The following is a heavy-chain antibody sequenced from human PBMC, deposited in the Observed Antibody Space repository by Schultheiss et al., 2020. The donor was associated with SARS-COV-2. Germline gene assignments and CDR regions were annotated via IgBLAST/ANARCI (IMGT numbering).Heavy chain of an antibody. CDR1: GFTFSNYS. D-gene: IGHD3-10*01. J-gene: IGHJ6*02. V-gene: IGHV3-21*01. Sequence: GGSLRLSCAASGFTFSNYSMNWVRQAPGKGLEWVSSISSSSSYIYYADSVKGRFTISRDYTMNSLHLQMNSLRAEDTAVYYCASSVLLDPPFDYYGMDVWGQGTMVTVSS. CDR2: ISSSSSYI. CDR3: ASSVLLDPPFDYYGMDV.